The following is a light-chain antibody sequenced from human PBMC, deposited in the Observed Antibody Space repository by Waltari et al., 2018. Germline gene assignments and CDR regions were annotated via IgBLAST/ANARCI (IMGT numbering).Light chain of an antibody. V-gene: IGLV2-11*01. CDR2: DVT. CDR1: SSDVGDYNY. CDR3: CSYAGSYVV. Sequence: QSALTQPRSVSGSPGQSVTISCTGTSSDVGDYNYVSWYQQPPGKAPKLMIYDVTKRPAGVPDRFSGAQSGNTASLTNSGLQAEDEAHYYCCSYAGSYVVFGGGTMLTVL. J-gene: IGLJ2*01.